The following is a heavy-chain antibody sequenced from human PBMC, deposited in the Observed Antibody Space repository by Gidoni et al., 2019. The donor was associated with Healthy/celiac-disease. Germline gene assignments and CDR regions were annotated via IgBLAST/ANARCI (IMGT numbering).Heavy chain of an antibody. CDR3: ARGLDSSGYIDY. CDR2: IYYSGST. D-gene: IGHD3-22*01. CDR1: GGPISSYY. Sequence: QVQLQESGPGLVKPSETLSLTRTAPGGPISSYYLSWIRQPPGKGLAWIGYIYYSGSTNYSPSLKSRVTISVDTSKNQFSLKLSSVTAADTAVYYCARGLDSSGYIDYWGQGTLVTVSS. V-gene: IGHV4-59*01. J-gene: IGHJ4*02.